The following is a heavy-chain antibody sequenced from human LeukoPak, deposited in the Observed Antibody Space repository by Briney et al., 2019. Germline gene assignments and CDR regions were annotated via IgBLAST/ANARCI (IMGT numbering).Heavy chain of an antibody. Sequence: SETLSLTCTVSGGSISSRSHFWGRIRQPPGKGLEWIVIIYYSGSTFYNPSLKSRVTTSVDTSKNQFSLKLSSVTAADTAVYYCARVRELELDYWGQGTLVTVSS. CDR1: GGSISSRSHF. V-gene: IGHV4-39*07. CDR3: ARVRELELDY. D-gene: IGHD1-7*01. CDR2: IYYSGST. J-gene: IGHJ4*02.